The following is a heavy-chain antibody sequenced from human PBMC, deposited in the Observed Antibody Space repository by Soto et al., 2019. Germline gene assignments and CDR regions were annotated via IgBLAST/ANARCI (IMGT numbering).Heavy chain of an antibody. CDR2: ISYDGSNK. J-gene: IGHJ6*02. D-gene: IGHD3-22*01. CDR3: AKDEGGGTYYSDSFGYYYPIYGMDV. CDR1: GFTFSSYG. V-gene: IGHV3-30*18. Sequence: QVQLVESGGGVVQPGRSLRLSCAASGFTFSSYGMHWVRQAPGKGLEWVAVISYDGSNKYYADSVKGRFTISRDNSKNTLDLQMNSLRAEDKAVYYCAKDEGGGTYYSDSFGYYYPIYGMDVCCQGPTVTVSS.